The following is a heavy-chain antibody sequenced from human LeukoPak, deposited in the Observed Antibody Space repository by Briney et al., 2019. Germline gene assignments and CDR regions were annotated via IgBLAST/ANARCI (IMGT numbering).Heavy chain of an antibody. Sequence: ASVKVSCKASGYTFIDYYMHWVQQAPGKGLEWMGRVDPEDGETIYAEKFQGRVTMTADTSTDTAYMELSSLRSEDTAVYYCATLRKIDYWGQGTLVTVSS. CDR3: ATLRKIDY. CDR1: GYTFIDYY. CDR2: VDPEDGET. J-gene: IGHJ4*02. V-gene: IGHV1-69-2*01.